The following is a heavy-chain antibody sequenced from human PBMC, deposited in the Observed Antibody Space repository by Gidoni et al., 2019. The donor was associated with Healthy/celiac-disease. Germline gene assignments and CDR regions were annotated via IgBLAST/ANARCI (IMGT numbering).Heavy chain of an antibody. Sequence: QVQLVQSGAEVKTPGASVKVSCKASGYTFTGYYKHGVRQAPGQGLEWLGWINPNSGGTNYAQKFQGRVTMTRDTSISTAYMELSRLRSDDTAVYYCAPLEGGATREGYWGQGTLVTVSS. CDR2: INPNSGGT. V-gene: IGHV1-2*02. D-gene: IGHD1-26*01. CDR1: GYTFTGYY. CDR3: APLEGGATREGY. J-gene: IGHJ4*02.